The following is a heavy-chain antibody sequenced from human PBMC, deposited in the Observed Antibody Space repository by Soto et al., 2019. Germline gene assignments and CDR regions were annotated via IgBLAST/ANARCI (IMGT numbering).Heavy chain of an antibody. Sequence: PSETLSLTCTVSGGSISSSSYYWGWIRQPPGKGLEWIGSIYYSGSTYYNPSLKSRVTISVDTSNNQFPMKLTSVTAADTAVYYCASLREGLWFGELYTKESHYGMDVWGQGTTVTVSS. CDR1: GGSISSSSYY. CDR3: ASLREGLWFGELYTKESHYGMDV. CDR2: IYYSGST. J-gene: IGHJ6*02. D-gene: IGHD3-10*01. V-gene: IGHV4-39*01.